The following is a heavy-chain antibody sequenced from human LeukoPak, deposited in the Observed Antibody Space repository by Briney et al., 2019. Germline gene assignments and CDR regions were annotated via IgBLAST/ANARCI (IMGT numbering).Heavy chain of an antibody. CDR1: GGSISSSSYY. CDR2: IYYSGST. V-gene: IGHV4-39*01. CDR3: ARLPRPGQQLVGGYNWFDP. D-gene: IGHD6-13*01. J-gene: IGHJ5*02. Sequence: SETLSLTCTVSGGSISSSSYYWGWIRQPPGKGLEWIGSIYYSGSTYYNPSLKSRVTISVDTSKNQFSLKLSSVTAADTAVYYCARLPRPGQQLVGGYNWFDPWGQGTLVTVSS.